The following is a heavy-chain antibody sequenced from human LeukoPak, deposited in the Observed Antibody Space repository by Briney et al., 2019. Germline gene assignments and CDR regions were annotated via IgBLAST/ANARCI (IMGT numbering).Heavy chain of an antibody. D-gene: IGHD3-3*01. J-gene: IGHJ4*02. CDR1: GGSIRSYY. Sequence: SETLSLTCTVSGGSIRSYYWNWIRQPPGEGLEWIGYIYSTGSTNYNPSLKSRVTISVDTSKNQFSLKLSSVTAADTAVYYCARLNDYDFWSGYYHYYFDYWGQGTLVTVSS. CDR3: ARLNDYDFWSGYYHYYFDY. CDR2: IYSTGST. V-gene: IGHV4-59*12.